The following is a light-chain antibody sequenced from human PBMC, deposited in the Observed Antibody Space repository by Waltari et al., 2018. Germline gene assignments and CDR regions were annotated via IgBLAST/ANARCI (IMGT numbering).Light chain of an antibody. CDR1: QSISSW. CDR2: KAS. Sequence: DIQMTQSPSTLSASVGDRVTITCRASQSISSWLAWYQQKPGKAPKLLLYKASSLDSGVPSRFSGSGSGTEFTLTISSLQPDDFATYYCQQYNSYPTFGQGTKVEIK. J-gene: IGKJ1*01. V-gene: IGKV1-5*03. CDR3: QQYNSYPT.